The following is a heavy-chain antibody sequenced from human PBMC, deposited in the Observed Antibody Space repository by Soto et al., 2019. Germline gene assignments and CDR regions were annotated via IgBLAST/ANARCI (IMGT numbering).Heavy chain of an antibody. CDR2: VYYTGDT. Sequence: PSETLSLTCTVSGGSITTTNYYWRWVRQPPGKGLEWIANVYYTGDTYYSPSLRSRVTISVDTSKSQFSLILTSVTAADTAMYFCASLQVPGNFDYWGHGTLVTVSS. CDR3: ASLQVPGNFDY. CDR1: GGSITTTNYY. V-gene: IGHV4-39*01. J-gene: IGHJ4*01. D-gene: IGHD6-13*01.